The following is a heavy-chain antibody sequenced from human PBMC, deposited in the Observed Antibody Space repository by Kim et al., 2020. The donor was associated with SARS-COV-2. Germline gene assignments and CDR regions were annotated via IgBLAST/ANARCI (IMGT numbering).Heavy chain of an antibody. CDR3: ARAAPLTYYYDSSGYAKGEYSQH. J-gene: IGHJ1*01. CDR2: IYSGGST. D-gene: IGHD3-22*01. V-gene: IGHV3-66*01. CDR1: GFTVSSNY. Sequence: GGSLRLSCAASGFTVSSNYMSWVRQAPGKGLEWVSVIYSGGSTYYADSVKGRFTISRDNSKNTLYLQMNSLRAEDTAVYYCARAAPLTYYYDSSGYAKGEYSQHWGQGTLVTVSS.